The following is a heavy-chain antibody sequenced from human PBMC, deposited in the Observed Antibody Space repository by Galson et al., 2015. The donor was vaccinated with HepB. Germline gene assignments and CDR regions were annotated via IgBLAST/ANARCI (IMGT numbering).Heavy chain of an antibody. Sequence: SVKVSCKASGYTFTGYYMHWVRQAPGQGLEWMGWINPNSGGTNYAQKFQGWVTMTRDTSISTAYMELSRLRSDDTAVYYCARTYGSGSSRGFDYWGQGTLVTVSS. V-gene: IGHV1-2*04. J-gene: IGHJ4*02. D-gene: IGHD3-10*01. CDR2: INPNSGGT. CDR1: GYTFTGYY. CDR3: ARTYGSGSSRGFDY.